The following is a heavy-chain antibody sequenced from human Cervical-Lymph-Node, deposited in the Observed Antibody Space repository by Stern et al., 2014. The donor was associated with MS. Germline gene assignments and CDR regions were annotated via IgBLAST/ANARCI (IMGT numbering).Heavy chain of an antibody. CDR3: ARERQQYCNSEGCSYWYFDL. CDR2: IYHSGAS. CDR1: GGSVSSTNW. J-gene: IGHJ2*01. Sequence: QLQLQESGPGLVKPSGTLSLTCAVSGGSVSSTNWWSWVRQSPGKGLEWIGNIYHSGASNYRPSLRSRVSISLDKSKNQLSLHLTSVTAADTAVYYCARERQQYCNSEGCSYWYFDLWGRGTLVTVSS. V-gene: IGHV4-4*02. D-gene: IGHD2/OR15-2a*01.